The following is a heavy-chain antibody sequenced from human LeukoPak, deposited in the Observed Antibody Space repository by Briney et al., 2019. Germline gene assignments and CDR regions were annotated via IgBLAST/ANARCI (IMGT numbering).Heavy chain of an antibody. Sequence: SETLSLTCTVSGGSISSGDYYWSWIRQPPGKGLEWIGYIYYSGSTYYNPSLKSRVTISVDTSKHQFSLNLSSVTAADTAVYYCARVGIAAAGTRPDVFDIWGQGTMVTVSS. V-gene: IGHV4-30-4*01. CDR3: ARVGIAAAGTRPDVFDI. D-gene: IGHD6-13*01. CDR1: GGSISSGDYY. J-gene: IGHJ3*02. CDR2: IYYSGST.